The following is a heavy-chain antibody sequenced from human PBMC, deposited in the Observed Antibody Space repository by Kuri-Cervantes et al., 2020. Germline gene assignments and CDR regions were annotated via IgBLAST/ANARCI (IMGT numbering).Heavy chain of an antibody. J-gene: IGHJ5*02. V-gene: IGHV4-39*01. CDR1: GGSISSSSYY. CDR3: ARGRPWFDP. D-gene: IGHD1-1*01. CDR2: IYYSGST. Sequence: SETLSLTCSVSGGSISSSSYYWGWIRQPPGKGLEWIGSIYYSGSTYYNPSLKSRVTISIDTSKNQFSLKLSSVTAADTAVYYCARGRPWFDPWGQGILVTVSS.